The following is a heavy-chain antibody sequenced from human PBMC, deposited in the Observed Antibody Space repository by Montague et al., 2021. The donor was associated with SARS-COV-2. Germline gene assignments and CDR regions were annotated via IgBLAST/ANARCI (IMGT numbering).Heavy chain of an antibody. Sequence: TLSLTCTVSGASITSGDYYWVWIRHHPGKGLEWIGYIYYGGSTFYNPSLRPRVAISIDTSKNQLSLNLSPVTAADTAIYYCARESSRSAADLWGQGTLVTVSS. CDR3: ARESSRSAADL. CDR2: IYYGGST. D-gene: IGHD2-2*01. CDR1: GASITSGDYY. V-gene: IGHV4-31*03. J-gene: IGHJ5*02.